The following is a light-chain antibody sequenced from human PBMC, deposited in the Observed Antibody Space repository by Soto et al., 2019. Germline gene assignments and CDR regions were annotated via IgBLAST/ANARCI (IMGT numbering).Light chain of an antibody. V-gene: IGKV1-39*01. J-gene: IGKJ2*01. CDR2: AAS. CDR1: QSISSY. Sequence: DIQMTQSLSSLSASVGDRVTITCRASQSISSYLNWYQQKPGKAPKLLIYAASSLQSGVPSRFSGSGSGTDFTLTISSLQPEDFATYYCQQSYSTPPNTFGQGTKLEIK. CDR3: QQSYSTPPNT.